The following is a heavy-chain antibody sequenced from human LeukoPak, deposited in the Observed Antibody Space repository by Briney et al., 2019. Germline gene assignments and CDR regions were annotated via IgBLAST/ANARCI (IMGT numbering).Heavy chain of an antibody. D-gene: IGHD3-3*01. CDR3: ARVDPSFWSGSH. V-gene: IGHV1-69*04. J-gene: IGHJ4*02. CDR2: IIPILGIA. CDR1: GGTFSSYA. Sequence: SVKVSCKASGGTFSSYAISWVRQAPGQGLEWMGRIIPILGIANYAQKFQGRVTITADKSTSTAYMELSSLRSEDTAVYYCARVDPSFWSGSHWGQGTLVTVSS.